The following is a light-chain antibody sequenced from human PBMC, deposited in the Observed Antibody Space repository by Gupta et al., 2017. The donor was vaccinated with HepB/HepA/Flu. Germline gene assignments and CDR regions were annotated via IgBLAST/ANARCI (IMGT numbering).Light chain of an antibody. J-gene: IGLJ2*01. CDR3: CSFAGSHTYV. CDR2: HVT. Sequence: QSALTQPRSVSGSPGQSLTISCTGTNRDDGGYNYVSWYQQHPGKAPRLMAYHVTVRPSGVPDRVSGSKSGNTASLTISGLQPQDEADYYCCSFAGSHTYVFGGGTKVTVL. V-gene: IGLV2-11*01. CDR1: NRDDGGYNY.